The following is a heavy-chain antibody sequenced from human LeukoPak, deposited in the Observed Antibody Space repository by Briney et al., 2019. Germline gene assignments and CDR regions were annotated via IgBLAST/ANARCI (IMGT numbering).Heavy chain of an antibody. CDR3: AKVRRPYCSGGSCYGMDV. V-gene: IGHV3-23*01. J-gene: IGHJ6*04. CDR2: ISGSGGST. CDR1: GFTFSSYA. Sequence: GGSLRLSCAASGFTFSSYAMSWVRQAPGKGLEWVSAISGSGGSTYYADSVKGRFTISRDNSKNTLYLQMNSLRAEDTAVYYCAKVRRPYCSGGSCYGMDVWGKGITVTVSS. D-gene: IGHD2-15*01.